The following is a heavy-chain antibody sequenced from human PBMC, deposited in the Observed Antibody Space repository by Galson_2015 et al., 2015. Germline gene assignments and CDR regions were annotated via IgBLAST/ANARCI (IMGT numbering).Heavy chain of an antibody. CDR3: AKDPSFYGTTSSADY. J-gene: IGHJ4*02. V-gene: IGHV3-33*03. D-gene: IGHD4-11*01. Sequence: SLRLSCAASGFTFRNYAMHWVRQAPGEGLEWLTLIWSDGSNKYYADSVKGRFTISRDNTKNTVYLQMNSLRVEDTALYYCAKDPSFYGTTSSADYWGQGTRVTVCS. CDR2: IWSDGSNK. CDR1: GFTFRNYA.